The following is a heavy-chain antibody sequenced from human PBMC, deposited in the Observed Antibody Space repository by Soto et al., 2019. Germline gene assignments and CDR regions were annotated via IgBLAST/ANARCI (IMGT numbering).Heavy chain of an antibody. V-gene: IGHV4-59*01. J-gene: IGHJ5*02. D-gene: IGHD5-12*01. CDR2: IYNSGST. Sequence: SETLPLTCTVSGGSISRYYWSWIRQSPGRGLEWVGYIYNSGSTNYNPSLKSRVTISVDTSKNQFSLKLSSVTAADTAVYYCAGGDYFVSAVWFDPWGQGTLVTVSS. CDR1: GGSISRYY. CDR3: AGGDYFVSAVWFDP.